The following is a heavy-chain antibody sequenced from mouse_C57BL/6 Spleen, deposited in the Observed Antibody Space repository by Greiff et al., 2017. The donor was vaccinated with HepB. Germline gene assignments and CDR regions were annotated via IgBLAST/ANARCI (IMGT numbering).Heavy chain of an antibody. V-gene: IGHV1-15*01. CDR3: TGNYCAY. CDR1: GYTFTDYE. D-gene: IGHD2-1*01. CDR2: IDPETGGT. J-gene: IGHJ3*01. Sequence: QVQLQQSGAELVRPGASVTLSCKASGYTFTDYEMHWVQQTPVHGLEWIGAIDPETGGTAYKQKFKGKAILTADKSSSTAYMELRSLTSEDSAVYYCTGNYCAYWGQGTLVTVSA.